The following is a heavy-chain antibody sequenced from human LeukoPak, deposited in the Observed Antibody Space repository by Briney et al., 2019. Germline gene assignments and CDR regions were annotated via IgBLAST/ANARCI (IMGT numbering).Heavy chain of an antibody. J-gene: IGHJ4*02. D-gene: IGHD2/OR15-2a*01. CDR2: INSDGSWT. V-gene: IGHV3-74*01. Sequence: GGSLRLSCAASGNYWMHWVRQAPGKGLVWVSHINSDGSWTSYADFVKGRFTISKDNAKDTVYLQMNSLRAEDTAVYYCVSFYETYWGRGTLVTVSS. CDR1: GNYW. CDR3: VSFYETY.